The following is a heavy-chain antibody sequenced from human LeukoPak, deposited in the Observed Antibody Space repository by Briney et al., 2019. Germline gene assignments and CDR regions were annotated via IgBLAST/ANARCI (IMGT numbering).Heavy chain of an antibody. CDR2: SSLSGST. D-gene: IGHD2-21*02. Sequence: SETLSLTCAVYGGSYSGYYWNWLRQPPGKGLEWIGASSLSGSTNYNPSLHSRVTLSGDASKTPFSLRLTSVTSADTAVYYCARGGDCRTGDCSQGDLFDSWGEGTLVTVSS. J-gene: IGHJ4*02. CDR3: ARGGDCRTGDCSQGDLFDS. V-gene: IGHV4-34*01. CDR1: GGSYSGYY.